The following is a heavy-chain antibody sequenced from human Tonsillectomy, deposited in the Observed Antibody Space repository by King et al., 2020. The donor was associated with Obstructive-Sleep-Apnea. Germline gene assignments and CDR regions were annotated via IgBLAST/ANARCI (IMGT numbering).Heavy chain of an antibody. CDR1: GFRLSNFW. V-gene: IGHV3-7*01. CDR3: ARDDTRAGNGWYDALDF. J-gene: IGHJ3*01. D-gene: IGHD6-19*01. Sequence: VQLVESGGGLVHPGESLRLSCAASGFRLSNFWMTWVRQAPGKGLEWVANIREDGSQTNYVDSVKGRFTISRDNAKNSVYLQLNSLRAGDTALYYCARDDTRAGNGWYDALDFWGQGTMVTVSS. CDR2: IREDGSQT.